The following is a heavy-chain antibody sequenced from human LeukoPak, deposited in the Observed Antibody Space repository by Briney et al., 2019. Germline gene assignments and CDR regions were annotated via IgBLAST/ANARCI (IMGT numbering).Heavy chain of an antibody. CDR1: GGTFSSYA. D-gene: IGHD3-16*01. J-gene: IGHJ4*02. CDR2: INPNSGGT. V-gene: IGHV1-2*02. CDR3: ARVPRVWASGLV. Sequence: GASVKVSCKASGGTFSSYAISWVRQAPGQGLEWMGWINPNSGGTNYAQKFQGRVTMTRDTSISTAYMELSRLRSDDTAVYYCARVPRVWASGLVWGQGTLVTVSS.